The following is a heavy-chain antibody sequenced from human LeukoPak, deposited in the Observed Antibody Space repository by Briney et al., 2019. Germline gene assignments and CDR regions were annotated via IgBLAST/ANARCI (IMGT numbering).Heavy chain of an antibody. V-gene: IGHV1-69*13. CDR1: GGTFSSYA. Sequence: EASVKVSCKASGGTFSSYAISWVRQAPGQGLEWMGGIIPIFGTANYAQKFQGRVTITADESTSTAYMELSSLRSEDTAVYYCARGLLWFGEVSPYWGQGTLVTVSS. J-gene: IGHJ4*02. D-gene: IGHD3-10*01. CDR3: ARGLLWFGEVSPY. CDR2: IIPIFGTA.